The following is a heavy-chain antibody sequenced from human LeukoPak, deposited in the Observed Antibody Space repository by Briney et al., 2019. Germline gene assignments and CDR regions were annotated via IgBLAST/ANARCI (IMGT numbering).Heavy chain of an antibody. V-gene: IGHV4-39*01. CDR1: GGSISSSSYY. D-gene: IGHD3-22*01. J-gene: IGHJ5*02. CDR2: IYYSGST. Sequence: SETLSLTCTVSGGSISSSSYYWGWIRQPPGKGLEWIGSIYYSGSTYYNPSLKSRVTISVDTSKNQFSLKLSSVTAADTAVYSCARFMIVVVIPPRGWFDPWGQGTLVTASS. CDR3: ARFMIVVVIPPRGWFDP.